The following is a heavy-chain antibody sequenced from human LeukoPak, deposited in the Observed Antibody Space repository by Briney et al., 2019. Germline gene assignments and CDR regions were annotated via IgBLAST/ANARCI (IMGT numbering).Heavy chain of an antibody. Sequence: SETLSLTCAVYGGSFSGYYWSWIRQPPGKGLEWIGEINHSGSTNYNPSLKSRVTISVDTSKNQFSLKLSSVTAADTAVYYCARGLNYDFWSGYYKSFNNWFDPWGQGTLVTVSS. D-gene: IGHD3-3*01. CDR1: GGSFSGYY. CDR3: ARGLNYDFWSGYYKSFNNWFDP. CDR2: INHSGST. V-gene: IGHV4-34*01. J-gene: IGHJ5*02.